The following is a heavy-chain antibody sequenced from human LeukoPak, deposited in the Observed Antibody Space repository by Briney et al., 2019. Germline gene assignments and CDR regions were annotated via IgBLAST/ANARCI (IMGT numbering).Heavy chain of an antibody. CDR2: INHSGST. V-gene: IGHV4-34*01. CDR1: GFTFSSYS. D-gene: IGHD3-16*01. Sequence: GSLRLSCAASGFTFSSYSMNWVRQAPEKGLEWIGEINHSGSTNYNPSLKSRVTISVDTSKNQFSLKLSSVTAADTAVHYCARPPELPKGLLRSVIWGRYYFDYWGQGTLVTVSS. CDR3: ARPPELPKGLLRSVIWGRYYFDY. J-gene: IGHJ4*02.